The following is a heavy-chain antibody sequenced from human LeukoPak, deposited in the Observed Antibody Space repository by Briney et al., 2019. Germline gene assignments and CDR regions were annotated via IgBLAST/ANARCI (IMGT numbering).Heavy chain of an antibody. CDR1: GGSFSGYY. Sequence: SETLSLTCAVYGGSFSGYYWSWIRQPPGKGLEWIGEINHSGSTNYNPSLKSRVTISVDTSKNQFSLKLSSVTAADTAVYYCAVGYVSGSYSGYWGKEPWSPSPQ. V-gene: IGHV4-34*01. CDR2: INHSGST. J-gene: IGHJ4*01. CDR3: AVGYVSGSYSGY. D-gene: IGHD3-10*01.